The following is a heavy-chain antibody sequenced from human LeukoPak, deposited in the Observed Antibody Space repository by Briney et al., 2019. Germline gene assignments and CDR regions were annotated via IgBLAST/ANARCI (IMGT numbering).Heavy chain of an antibody. Sequence: PGRSLRLSCAASGFTFSSYAMSWVRQAPGKGLEWVSGISGSGGSTNYADSVKGRFTTSRDNSKNTLYLQMNSLRAEDTAVYYCAKGNRYDILTSFDYWGQGTLVTVSS. V-gene: IGHV3-23*01. CDR3: AKGNRYDILTSFDY. CDR2: ISGSGGST. J-gene: IGHJ4*02. CDR1: GFTFSSYA. D-gene: IGHD3-9*01.